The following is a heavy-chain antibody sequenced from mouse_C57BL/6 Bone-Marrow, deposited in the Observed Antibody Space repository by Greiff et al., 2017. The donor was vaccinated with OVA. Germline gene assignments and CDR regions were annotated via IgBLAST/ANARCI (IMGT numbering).Heavy chain of an antibody. Sequence: VQLQQSGPELVKPGASVKIPCKASGYTFTDYNMDWVKQSHGKSLEWIGDINPNNGGTIYNQKFKGKATLTVDKSSSTAYMELRSLTSEDTAVYYCARSPITTVVAPGAMDYWGQGTSVTVSS. J-gene: IGHJ4*01. CDR1: GYTFTDYN. V-gene: IGHV1-18*01. D-gene: IGHD1-1*01. CDR3: ARSPITTVVAPGAMDY. CDR2: INPNNGGT.